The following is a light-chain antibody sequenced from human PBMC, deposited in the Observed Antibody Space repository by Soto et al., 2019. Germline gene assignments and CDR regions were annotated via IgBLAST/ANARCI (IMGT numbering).Light chain of an antibody. J-gene: IGKJ5*01. Sequence: DIQLTQSPSSLSASVEDRVLITCRASQSISNHLDWHQQKPGQAPKLLIYAASSLQSGVPSRFGGSGSGTDFTLTISSLQPEDFAIYCCQQSCSNYPITFGQGTRLEIK. CDR2: AAS. CDR3: QQSCSNYPIT. CDR1: QSISNH. V-gene: IGKV1-39*01.